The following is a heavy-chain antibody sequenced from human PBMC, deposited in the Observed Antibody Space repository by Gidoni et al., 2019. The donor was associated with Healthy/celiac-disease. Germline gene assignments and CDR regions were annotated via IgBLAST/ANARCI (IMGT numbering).Heavy chain of an antibody. V-gene: IGHV3-21*01. CDR3: ARDKSGSYYDAFDI. D-gene: IGHD1-26*01. CDR2: ISSSSSYI. J-gene: IGHJ3*02. CDR1: GFTFSSYS. Sequence: EVQLVESGGGLVKPGGSLRLSCAASGFTFSSYSMTWVSQAPGKRLEWVSSISSSSSYIYYADSVKGRFTISRDNAKNSLYLQMNSLRAEDTAVYYCARDKSGSYYDAFDIWGQGTMVTVSS.